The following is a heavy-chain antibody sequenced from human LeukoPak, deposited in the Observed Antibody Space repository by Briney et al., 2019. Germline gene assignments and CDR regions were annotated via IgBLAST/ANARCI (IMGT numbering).Heavy chain of an antibody. J-gene: IGHJ4*02. V-gene: IGHV3-23*01. CDR1: GFTFSSSA. Sequence: GGSLGLSCAASGFTFSSSAMSWVRQAPGKGLEWVSAVSNNGGYTYYADSVQGRFTISRDNSKSTLCLQMNSLRAEDTAVYYCAKQLGYCSDGSCYFPYWGQGTLVTVSS. CDR2: VSNNGGYT. CDR3: AKQLGYCSDGSCYFPY. D-gene: IGHD2-15*01.